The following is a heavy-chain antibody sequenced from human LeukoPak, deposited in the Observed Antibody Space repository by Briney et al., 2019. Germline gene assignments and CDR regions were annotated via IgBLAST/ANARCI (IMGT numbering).Heavy chain of an antibody. CDR1: GYTFTRYY. Sequence: ASVKVSCKASGYTFTRYYMHWVRQAPGQGVEWMGWINPNSGGTNYAQKFQGRVTMTRDTSISTAYMELSRLRSDDTAVYYCARVMVRGVPVRYNWFDRWGQGTLVTVSS. CDR3: ARVMVRGVPVRYNWFDR. CDR2: INPNSGGT. D-gene: IGHD3-10*01. V-gene: IGHV1-2*02. J-gene: IGHJ5*02.